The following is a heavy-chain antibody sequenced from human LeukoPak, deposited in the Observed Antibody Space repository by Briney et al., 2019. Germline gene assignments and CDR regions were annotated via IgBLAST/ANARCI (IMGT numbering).Heavy chain of an antibody. J-gene: IGHJ3*02. D-gene: IGHD2-21*02. CDR3: ASTYCGGDCYFLVSAVAAFDI. Sequence: GGSLRLSCAASGFTFSSYGMHWVRQAPGKGLEWAAFIRYDGSNKYYADSVKGRFTISRDNSKNTLYLQMNSLRAADTAVYYCASTYCGGDCYFLVSAVAAFDIWGQGTMVTVSS. CDR1: GFTFSSYG. V-gene: IGHV3-30*02. CDR2: IRYDGSNK.